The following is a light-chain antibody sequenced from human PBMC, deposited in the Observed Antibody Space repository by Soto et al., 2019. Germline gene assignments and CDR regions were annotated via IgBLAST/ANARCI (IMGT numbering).Light chain of an antibody. Sequence: EVVMTQSPATLYVSPGERVTLSCRASQAVGYNLAWYQHKPCQAPRLLIYGSSTRVTGIPTTFSGSGSGTEFTLTICSLQSEDFAIYYCQQSYTFGQGTTLEIK. CDR3: QQSYT. V-gene: IGKV3-15*01. J-gene: IGKJ2*01. CDR1: QAVGYN. CDR2: GSS.